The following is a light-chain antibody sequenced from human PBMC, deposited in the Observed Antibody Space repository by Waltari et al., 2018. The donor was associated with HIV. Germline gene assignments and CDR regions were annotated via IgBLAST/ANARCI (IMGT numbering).Light chain of an antibody. J-gene: IGLJ3*02. CDR1: ALPKQY. CDR3: QSADSSGTWV. Sequence: SYELTQPPSVSVSPGQTARITCSGHALPKQYAYWYQQKPGQAPVAVRYKDSERPSGIPERFSGYSSGTTVTLTISGVQAEDEADYYCQSADSSGTWVFGGGTELTVL. CDR2: KDS. V-gene: IGLV3-25*03.